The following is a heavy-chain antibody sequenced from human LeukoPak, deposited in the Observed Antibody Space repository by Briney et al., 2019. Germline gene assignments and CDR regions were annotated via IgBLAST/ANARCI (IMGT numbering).Heavy chain of an antibody. J-gene: IGHJ4*02. Sequence: VASVKVSCKASGYTFTSYSISWVRQAPGQGLEWMGWISAYNGNTNYAQKPQGRVTMTTDTSTSTAYIELRSLRSANTAVYYSASARAGYFVWLLNYWGQGTLVTVSS. CDR3: ASARAGYFVWLLNY. CDR2: ISAYNGNT. V-gene: IGHV1-18*01. CDR1: GYTFTSYS. D-gene: IGHD3-9*01.